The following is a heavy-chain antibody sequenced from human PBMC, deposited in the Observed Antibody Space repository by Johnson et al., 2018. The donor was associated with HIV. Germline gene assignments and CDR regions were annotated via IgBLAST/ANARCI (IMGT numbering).Heavy chain of an antibody. D-gene: IGHD6-6*01. CDR3: ARESSSSSGAFDI. J-gene: IGHJ3*02. CDR1: GFTVSSNY. V-gene: IGHV3-66*01. CDR2: IYSGGST. Sequence: VQLVESGGGLVQPGGSLRLSCAASGFTVSSNYMSWVRQAPGKGLEWVSVIYSGGSTYYADSVKGRFTISRDNSNNTLYLQMNSLRAEDTAVYYCARESSSSSGAFDIWGQGTIVTVSS.